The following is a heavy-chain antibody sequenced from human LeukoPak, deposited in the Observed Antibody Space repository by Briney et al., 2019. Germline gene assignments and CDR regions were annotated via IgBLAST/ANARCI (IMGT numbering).Heavy chain of an antibody. J-gene: IGHJ4*02. CDR3: ARRCSTSCHTSDY. CDR2: IYYSGST. V-gene: IGHV4-39*07. Sequence: SETLSLTCTVSGGSISSSSYYWGWIRQPPGKGLECIGSIYYSGSTYYNPSLKSRVTISVDTSKNQFSLKLSSVTAADTAVYYCARRCSTSCHTSDYWGQGTLVTVSS. CDR1: GGSISSSSYY. D-gene: IGHD2-2*01.